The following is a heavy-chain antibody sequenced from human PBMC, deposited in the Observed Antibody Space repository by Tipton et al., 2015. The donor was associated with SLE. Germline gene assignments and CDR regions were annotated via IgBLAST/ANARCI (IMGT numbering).Heavy chain of an antibody. D-gene: IGHD2-21*02. CDR2: VYENDFT. Sequence: LRLSCTVSGASISTYYWSWVRQPPGKGLEWIGYVYENDFTNYNSSLKSRVTITVDTSKAQFSLRLTSVTAADTAVYYCARVKTVAALDYWGQGILVSVSS. J-gene: IGHJ4*02. CDR1: GASISTYY. CDR3: ARVKTVAALDY. V-gene: IGHV4-59*01.